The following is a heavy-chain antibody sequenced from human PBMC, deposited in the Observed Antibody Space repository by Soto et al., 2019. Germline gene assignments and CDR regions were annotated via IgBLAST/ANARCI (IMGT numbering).Heavy chain of an antibody. CDR3: ALSQRKYCSGGSCYYPTFDY. V-gene: IGHV3-30-3*01. D-gene: IGHD2-15*01. CDR2: ISYDGSNK. J-gene: IGHJ4*02. CDR1: GFTFSSYA. Sequence: GGSLRLSCAASGFTFSSYAMHWVRQAPGKGLEWVAVISYDGSNKYYADSVKGRFTISRDNSKNTLYLQMNSLRAEDTAVYYCALSQRKYCSGGSCYYPTFDYWGQGTLVTVSS.